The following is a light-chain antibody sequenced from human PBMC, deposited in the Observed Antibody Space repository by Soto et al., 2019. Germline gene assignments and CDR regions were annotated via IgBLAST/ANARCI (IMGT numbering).Light chain of an antibody. J-gene: IGKJ4*01. Sequence: IQMTQSPSSLSVSVGDRVTITCRGSQSISNSLNWYQQKPGKAHNLLIFTASSLQSGVPSRFSGSGSGTDFTPTISSLQPEDFATYYCQQTYSEPTLTFGGGTKLDIK. CDR2: TAS. CDR3: QQTYSEPTLT. V-gene: IGKV1-39*01. CDR1: QSISNS.